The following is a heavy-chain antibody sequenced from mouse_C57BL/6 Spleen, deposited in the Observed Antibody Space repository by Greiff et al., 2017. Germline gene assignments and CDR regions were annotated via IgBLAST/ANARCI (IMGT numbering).Heavy chain of an antibody. V-gene: IGHV1-59*01. D-gene: IGHD2-4*01. CDR1: GYTFTSYW. CDR2: IDPSDSYT. Sequence: QVQLQQPGAELVRPGTSVKLSCKASGYTFTSYWMHWVKQRPGQGLEWIGVIDPSDSYTNYNQKFKGKDTLTVDTSSSTAYMQISSLTSEDSAVYYCARGSTMIKAWFAYWGQGTLVTVSA. J-gene: IGHJ3*01. CDR3: ARGSTMIKAWFAY.